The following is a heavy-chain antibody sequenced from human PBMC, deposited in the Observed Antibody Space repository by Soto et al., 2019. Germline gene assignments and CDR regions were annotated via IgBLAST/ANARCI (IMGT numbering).Heavy chain of an antibody. V-gene: IGHV3-23*01. CDR2: ISGSGGST. CDR1: GFTFSSYA. CDR3: AKGGYYGSGEVFYYYYMDV. D-gene: IGHD3-10*01. Sequence: EVQLLESGGGLVQPGGSLRLSCAASGFTFSSYAMSWVRQAPGKGLEWVSAISGSGGSTYYADSVKGRFTISRDNSKNTLYLQMNSLRADDTAVYYCAKGGYYGSGEVFYYYYMDVWGKGTTVTVSS. J-gene: IGHJ6*03.